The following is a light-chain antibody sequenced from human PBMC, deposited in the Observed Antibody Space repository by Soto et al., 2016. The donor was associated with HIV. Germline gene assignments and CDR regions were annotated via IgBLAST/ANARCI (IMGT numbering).Light chain of an antibody. V-gene: IGLV3-1*01. CDR2: RDT. CDR3: QVWDSTSDHVV. Sequence: SHELTQPPSVSVSPGQTASITCSGRNLGNTYASWYQQKPGQSPLMVIYRDTKRPSGIPERFSGSNSGHTATLTISRVEAGDEADYYCQVWDSTSDHVVFGGGTKLTVL. CDR1: NLGNTY. J-gene: IGLJ2*01.